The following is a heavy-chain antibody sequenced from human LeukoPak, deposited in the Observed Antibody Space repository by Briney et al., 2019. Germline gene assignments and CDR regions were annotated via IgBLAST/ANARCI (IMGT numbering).Heavy chain of an antibody. CDR2: TNSNSGGT. J-gene: IGHJ4*02. CDR3: AREGLVCSTTSCHYFDS. V-gene: IGHV1-2*02. Sequence: ASVTVSFTASASTFTSYYMHWVRHAPAQGLEYMGWTNSNSGGTNYAQKFQGRVTMTRDTSSSTVYMDLRSLRSDDTAVYYCAREGLVCSTTSCHYFDSWGQGALVTVSS. D-gene: IGHD2-2*01. CDR1: ASTFTSYY.